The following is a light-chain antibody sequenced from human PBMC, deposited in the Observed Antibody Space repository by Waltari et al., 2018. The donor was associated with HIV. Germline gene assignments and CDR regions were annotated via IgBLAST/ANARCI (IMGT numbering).Light chain of an antibody. CDR2: EVT. CDR3: SSYPGSFPWV. J-gene: IGLJ3*02. CDR1: SSDVGGYHY. Sequence: QSALTQPPSASGSPGQSVTISCTGSSSDVGGYHYVSWYQQHPGKAPKHIIYEVTKRPSGVPDRFSGSKSGNTASLTVSGLQAEDEADYYCSSYPGSFPWVFGGGTKLTVL. V-gene: IGLV2-8*01.